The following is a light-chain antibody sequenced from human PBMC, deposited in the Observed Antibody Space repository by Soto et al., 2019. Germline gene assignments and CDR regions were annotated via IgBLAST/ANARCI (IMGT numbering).Light chain of an antibody. CDR3: ATWDGSLPGEV. J-gene: IGLJ2*01. CDR2: DNN. CDR1: SSNIGNNY. V-gene: IGLV1-51*01. Sequence: QSVLTQSPSVSAAPGQKVTISCSGSSSNIGNNYVSWYQQLPGTDPKLLIYDNNKRPSGIPDRFSGSKSGTSGTLDITGLRTGDEADYYCATWDGSLPGEVFGGGTKLTVL.